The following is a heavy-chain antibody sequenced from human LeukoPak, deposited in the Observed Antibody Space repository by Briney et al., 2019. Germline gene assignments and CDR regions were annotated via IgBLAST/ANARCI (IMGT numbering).Heavy chain of an antibody. Sequence: PGRSLRLSCAASGFTFSSYGMHWVRQAPGKGLEWVAVISYDGSNKYCADSVKGRFTISRDNSKNTLYLQMNTLRAEGTAVYYCAKPPDDSSPYWGQGTLVTVSS. CDR3: AKPPDDSSPY. V-gene: IGHV3-30*18. CDR1: GFTFSSYG. J-gene: IGHJ4*02. D-gene: IGHD6-19*01. CDR2: ISYDGSNK.